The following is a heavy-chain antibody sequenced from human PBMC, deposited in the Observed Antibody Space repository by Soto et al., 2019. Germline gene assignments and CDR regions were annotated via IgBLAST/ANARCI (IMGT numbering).Heavy chain of an antibody. D-gene: IGHD3-22*01. J-gene: IGHJ4*02. CDR3: ARERIYYDSSAYPDY. V-gene: IGHV4-39*02. CDR1: GGSISSSTYY. CDR2: IHYSGYT. Sequence: PSETLSLTCTVSGGSISSSTYYWAWIRQPPGKRQEWIGSIHYSGYTYYNPSLKDRVTVSVDTSKNEFSLKLTSVTAADTALYYCARERIYYDSSAYPDYWGQATLVTVS.